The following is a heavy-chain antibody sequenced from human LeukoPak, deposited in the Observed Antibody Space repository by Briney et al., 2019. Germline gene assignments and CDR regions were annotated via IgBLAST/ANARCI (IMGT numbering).Heavy chain of an antibody. CDR2: INHSGST. J-gene: IGHJ4*02. Sequence: SETLSLTCAVYGGSFSGYYWSWIRQPPGKGLEWIGEINHSGSTNYNPSLKSRVTISVDTSKNQFSLKLSSVTAADTAVYYCARGPTTKLRYFDWSGKYYFDCWGQGTLVTVSS. CDR3: ARGPTTKLRYFDWSGKYYFDC. V-gene: IGHV4-34*01. D-gene: IGHD3-9*01. CDR1: GGSFSGYY.